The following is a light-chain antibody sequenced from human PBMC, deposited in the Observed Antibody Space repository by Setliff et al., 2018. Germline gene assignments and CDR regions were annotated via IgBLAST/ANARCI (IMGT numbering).Light chain of an antibody. V-gene: IGLV2-8*01. CDR3: SSYAASYNPYV. CDR2: DVT. CDR1: SNDIGAYNF. Sequence: QSALTQPPSASGSPGQSLTISCTGTSNDIGAYNFVSWYQQYPGKAPRLIIYDVTKRPSVVPDRFSGSKSGSTASLTVSGLQAEYEADYYCSSYAASYNPYVFGAGTKVTVL. J-gene: IGLJ1*01.